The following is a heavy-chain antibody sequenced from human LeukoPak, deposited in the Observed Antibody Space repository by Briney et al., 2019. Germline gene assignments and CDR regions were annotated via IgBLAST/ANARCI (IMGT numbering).Heavy chain of an antibody. Sequence: SETLSLTCSVSGVSVSSYYWSWIRQPPGKGLEWIGYIYYSGSTNYNPSLKSRVTISVDTSKNQFSLKLSSVTAADTAVYYCARARYSSSWACDYWGQGTLVTVSS. CDR1: GVSVSSYY. CDR3: ARARYSSSWACDY. J-gene: IGHJ4*02. D-gene: IGHD6-13*01. V-gene: IGHV4-59*02. CDR2: IYYSGST.